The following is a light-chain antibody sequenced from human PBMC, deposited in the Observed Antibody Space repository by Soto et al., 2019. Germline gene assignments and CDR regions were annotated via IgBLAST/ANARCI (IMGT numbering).Light chain of an antibody. CDR1: SSDVGFYNY. CDR3: SSYTSSSTLVV. CDR2: DVS. V-gene: IGLV2-14*01. J-gene: IGLJ2*01. Sequence: QSALTQPASVSGSPGQSITISCTGTSSDVGFYNYVSWYQQHPGKAPKLMIYDVSHRPSGVSNRFSGSKSGNTASLTISGLQAEDEADYSCSSYTSSSTLVVFGGGTKVTVL.